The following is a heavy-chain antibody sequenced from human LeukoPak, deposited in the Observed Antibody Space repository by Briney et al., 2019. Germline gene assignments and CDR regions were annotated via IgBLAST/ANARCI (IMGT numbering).Heavy chain of an antibody. CDR2: IYHSGST. V-gene: IGHV4-38-2*02. D-gene: IGHD6-13*01. Sequence: KPSETLSLTCTVSGYSISSGYYWGWIRQPPGTGLEWIGSIYHSGSTYYNPSLKSRVTISVDTSKNQFSLKLSSVTAADTAVYYCARVRLAAAGTTAYYYYMDVWGKGTTVTVSS. J-gene: IGHJ6*03. CDR3: ARVRLAAAGTTAYYYYMDV. CDR1: GYSISSGYY.